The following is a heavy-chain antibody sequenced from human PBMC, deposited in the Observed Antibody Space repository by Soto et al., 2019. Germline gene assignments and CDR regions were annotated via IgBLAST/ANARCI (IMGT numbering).Heavy chain of an antibody. CDR3: ATYGDYAYNAFDI. V-gene: IGHV1-69*02. D-gene: IGHD4-17*01. J-gene: IGHJ3*02. Sequence: QVQLVQSGAEVKKPGSSVKVSCKASGGTFSSYTISWVRQAPGQGLEWMGRIIPILGIANYAQKFQGRVTNTADKSTSTAYVELSSMRCEDTAVYYCATYGDYAYNAFDIWGQGTMVTVSS. CDR1: GGTFSSYT. CDR2: IIPILGIA.